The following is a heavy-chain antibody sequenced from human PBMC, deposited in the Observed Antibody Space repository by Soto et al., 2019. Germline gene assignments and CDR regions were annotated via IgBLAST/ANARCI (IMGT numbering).Heavy chain of an antibody. Sequence: GASVKVSCKASGGTFSSYAISWVRQAPGQGLEWMGGIIPIFGTANYAQKFQGRVTITADESTSTAYMELSSLRSEDTAVYYCATRRGIAVAGTQVLDPWGQGTLVTVSS. D-gene: IGHD6-19*01. CDR3: ATRRGIAVAGTQVLDP. V-gene: IGHV1-69*13. CDR1: GGTFSSYA. J-gene: IGHJ5*02. CDR2: IIPIFGTA.